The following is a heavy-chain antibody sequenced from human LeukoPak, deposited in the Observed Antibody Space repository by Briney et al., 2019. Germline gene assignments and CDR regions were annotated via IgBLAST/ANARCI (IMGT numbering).Heavy chain of an antibody. Sequence: ASVKVSCKASGFTFTSSAVQWVRQARGQRLEWIGWIVVGSGNTNYAQKFQERVTITRDMSTSTAYMGLSSLRSEDTAVYCCAAGSKEQWLTFDYWGQGTLVTVSS. J-gene: IGHJ4*02. CDR3: AAGSKEQWLTFDY. V-gene: IGHV1-58*01. CDR1: GFTFTSSA. D-gene: IGHD6-19*01. CDR2: IVVGSGNT.